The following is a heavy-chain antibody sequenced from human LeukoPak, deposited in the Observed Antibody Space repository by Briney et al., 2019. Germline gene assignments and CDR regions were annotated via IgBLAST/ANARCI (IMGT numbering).Heavy chain of an antibody. V-gene: IGHV3-74*01. D-gene: IGHD1-26*01. CDR2: IKTDGSTT. CDR1: GFTFSSYW. Sequence: GGSLRLSCAVSGFTFSSYWMHWVRQAPGKGLVWVSHIKTDGSTTAYADSVKGRFTISRDNAMNSLYLQMNSLRAEDTAVYYCARDLGGSYYYFDYWGQGTLVTVSS. J-gene: IGHJ4*02. CDR3: ARDLGGSYYYFDY.